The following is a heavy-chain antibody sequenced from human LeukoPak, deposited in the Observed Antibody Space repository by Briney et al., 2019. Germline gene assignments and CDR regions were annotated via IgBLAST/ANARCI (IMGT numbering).Heavy chain of an antibody. D-gene: IGHD1-26*01. CDR2: IRSKANSYAT. J-gene: IGHJ4*02. Sequence: GGSLKLTCAASGLTFTGSTLHWVRQASGKGLEWVGRIRSKANSYATAYAASVKGRFTISRDDSKNTAYLQINSLQTEDTAVYYCSSTLSGSYSFDYWGQGTLVTVSS. CDR1: GLTFTGST. V-gene: IGHV3-73*01. CDR3: SSTLSGSYSFDY.